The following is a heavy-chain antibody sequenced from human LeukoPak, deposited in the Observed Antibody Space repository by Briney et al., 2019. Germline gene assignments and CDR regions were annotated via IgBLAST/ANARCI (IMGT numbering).Heavy chain of an antibody. V-gene: IGHV5-51*01. J-gene: IGHJ3*02. CDR3: ARAGYSYGIPNDAFDI. D-gene: IGHD5-18*01. CDR1: GYSFTSYW. Sequence: GESLKISCKGSGYSFTSYWIGWVRQMPGKGLEWMGIIYPGDSDTRYSPSVQGQVTISADKSISTAYLQWSSLKASDTAMYYCARAGYSYGIPNDAFDIWGQGTMVTVSS. CDR2: IYPGDSDT.